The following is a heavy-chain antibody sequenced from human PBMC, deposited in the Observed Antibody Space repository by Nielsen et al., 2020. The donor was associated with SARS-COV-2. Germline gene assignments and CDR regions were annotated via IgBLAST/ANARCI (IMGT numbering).Heavy chain of an antibody. CDR3: ARTDPGVPT. CDR2: ISGRGDII. CDR1: GFPFSDYY. J-gene: IGHJ5*02. D-gene: IGHD7-27*01. V-gene: IGHV3-11*01. Sequence: GSLKISCVASGFPFSDYYMTWIRQAPGKGLEWVSYISGRGDIIFYTDSVEGRFTISRDNAKNSLYLQMNSLRAEDTAVYYCARTDPGVPTWGQGTLVTVSS.